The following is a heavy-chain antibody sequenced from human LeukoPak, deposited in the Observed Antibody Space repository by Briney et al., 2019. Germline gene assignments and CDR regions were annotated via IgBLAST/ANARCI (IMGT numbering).Heavy chain of an antibody. CDR2: INSADNVE. D-gene: IGHD2-8*01. V-gene: IGHV3-48*03. CDR3: ARDTVNGPFVISLDL. CDR1: GVSLRSSE. Sequence: QTGGSLRLSCAASGVSLRSSEMNWVRKAPGKGPEGVAHINSADNVEYYADSVRGRFTMSRDNAKDLLYLHLNSLRDEDTAVYYCARDTVNGPFVISLDLWGQGVLVTVSS. J-gene: IGHJ5*02.